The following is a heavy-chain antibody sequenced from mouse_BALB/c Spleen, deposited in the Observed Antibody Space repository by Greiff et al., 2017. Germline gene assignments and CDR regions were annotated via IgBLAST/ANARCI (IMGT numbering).Heavy chain of an antibody. CDR1: GYTFTSYY. V-gene: IGHV1S81*02. CDR3: TAGVITTGFAY. CDR2: INPSNGGT. J-gene: IGHJ3*01. Sequence: QVQLQQSGAELVKPGASVKLSCKASGYTFTSYYMYWVKQRPGQGLEWIGEINPSNGGTNFNEKFKSKATLTVDKSSSTAYMQLSSLTSEDSAVYYCTAGVITTGFAYWGQGTLVTVSA. D-gene: IGHD2-4*01.